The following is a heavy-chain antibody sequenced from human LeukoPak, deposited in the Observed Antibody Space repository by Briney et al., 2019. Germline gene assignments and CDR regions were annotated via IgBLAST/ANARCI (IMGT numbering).Heavy chain of an antibody. D-gene: IGHD3-10*01. CDR1: GYIFKSYW. V-gene: IGHV5-51*01. CDR3: ARLKGGYYGSGTSYGMDV. CDR2: MYPGGSDT. J-gene: IGHJ6*02. Sequence: GESLKISWKAAGYIFKSYWIGWVRQMPGKGLEWMGIMYPGGSDTKYSPSLQGPVTSSADKSISTAYLQWDSLKASDTAMYYCARLKGGYYGSGTSYGMDVWGQGTTVTVSS.